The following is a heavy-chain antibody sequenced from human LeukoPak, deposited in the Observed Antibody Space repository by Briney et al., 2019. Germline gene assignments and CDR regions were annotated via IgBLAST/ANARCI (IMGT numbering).Heavy chain of an antibody. J-gene: IGHJ4*02. CDR1: GGSFSGYY. D-gene: IGHD1-26*01. CDR3: ARVTPGGHLDY. Sequence: KPSETLSLTCAVYGGSFSGYYWSWIRQPPGKGLEWIGEINHSGSTNYNPSLKSRVTISVDTSKNQFSLKLSSVTAADTAVYYCARVTPGGHLDYWGQGTLVTVSS. V-gene: IGHV4-34*01. CDR2: INHSGST.